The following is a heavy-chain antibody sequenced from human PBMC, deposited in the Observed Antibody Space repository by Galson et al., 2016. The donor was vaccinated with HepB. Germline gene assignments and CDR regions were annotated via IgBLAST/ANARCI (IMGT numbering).Heavy chain of an antibody. V-gene: IGHV3-7*03. J-gene: IGHJ6*02. D-gene: IGHD6-6*01. CDR1: GFTFSTYW. CDR2: IKQDGSEN. Sequence: SLRLSCAASGFTFSTYWMSWVRQAPGKGLEWVANIKQDGSENYYVDSVKGRFTISRDNAKNSMYLQMNSLRAEDTAVYYCARDPRAAPYYYYYGMDVWGQGTTVTVPS. CDR3: ARDPRAAPYYYYYGMDV.